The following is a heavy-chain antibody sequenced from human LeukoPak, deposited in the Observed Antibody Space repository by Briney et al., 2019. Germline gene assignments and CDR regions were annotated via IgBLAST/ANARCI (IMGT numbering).Heavy chain of an antibody. Sequence: GGSLRLSCAASGFTFNTYEMSWVRQAPGKGLEWVSCVSSSGTTMYHADSVKGRFTISRDNAKNSLYLQMNSLRAEDAAVHYCARRYCSSASCLFDYWGQGTLVTVSS. CDR1: GFTFNTYE. CDR3: ARRYCSSASCLFDY. D-gene: IGHD2-2*01. J-gene: IGHJ4*02. V-gene: IGHV3-48*03. CDR2: VSSSGTTM.